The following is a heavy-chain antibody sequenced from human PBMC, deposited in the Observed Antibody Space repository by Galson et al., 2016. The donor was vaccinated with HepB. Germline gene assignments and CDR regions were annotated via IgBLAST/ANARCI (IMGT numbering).Heavy chain of an antibody. Sequence: SLRLSCAASGFPFCTYGMHWVRQAPGKGLEWVAVIWYDGSNQYYADSVKGRFTISRDISKNTLYLQMNSLRAEDTALYYCARDAFPDDACDIWGQGTMVTVSS. J-gene: IGHJ3*02. V-gene: IGHV3-33*01. D-gene: IGHD3-16*01. CDR2: IWYDGSNQ. CDR3: ARDAFPDDACDI. CDR1: GFPFCTYG.